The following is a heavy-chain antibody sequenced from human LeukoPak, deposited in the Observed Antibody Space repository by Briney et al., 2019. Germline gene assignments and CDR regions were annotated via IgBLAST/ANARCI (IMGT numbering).Heavy chain of an antibody. J-gene: IGHJ6*03. CDR1: GGSFSGYC. Sequence: PSETLSLTCAVYGGSFSGYCWTWIRQPPGKGLEWIGYIYYSGSTNYNPSLKSRVTISVDTSKNQFSLKLSSVTAADTAVYYCARVGSTMEYYYYMDVWGKGTTVTISS. D-gene: IGHD3-10*01. CDR3: ARVGSTMEYYYYMDV. CDR2: IYYSGST. V-gene: IGHV4-59*01.